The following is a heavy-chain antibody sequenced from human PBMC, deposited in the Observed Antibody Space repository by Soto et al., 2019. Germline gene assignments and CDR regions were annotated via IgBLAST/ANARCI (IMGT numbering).Heavy chain of an antibody. CDR1: GGSFSGYY. J-gene: IGHJ4*02. CDR3: ARYVRRINMIVVVITKTYYFDY. CDR2: INHSGST. V-gene: IGHV4-34*01. Sequence: SETLSLTCAVYGGSFSGYYWSWIRQPPGKGLEWIGEINHSGSTNYNPSLKSRVTISVDTSKNQFSLKLSSVTAADTAVYYCARYVRRINMIVVVITKTYYFDYWGQGTLVTVYS. D-gene: IGHD3-22*01.